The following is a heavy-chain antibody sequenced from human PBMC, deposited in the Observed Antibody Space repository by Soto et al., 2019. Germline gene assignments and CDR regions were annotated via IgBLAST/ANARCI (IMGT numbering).Heavy chain of an antibody. V-gene: IGHV3-15*07. CDR3: TTGEGNYFDS. D-gene: IGHD3-10*01. CDR1: GFTFSDAW. Sequence: EVQLVESGGDLVKPGGSLRLSWAASGFTFSDAWMHWVRQAPGKGREWVGRIKSKTHGETTDYAAPVKGRFTISRDDSKNTVYLQMNSLKTEDTGVYYCTTGEGNYFDSWGPGPQVTASS. J-gene: IGHJ4*02. CDR2: IKSKTHGETT.